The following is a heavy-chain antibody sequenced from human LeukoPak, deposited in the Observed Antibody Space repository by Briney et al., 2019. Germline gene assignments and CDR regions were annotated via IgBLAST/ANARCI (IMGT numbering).Heavy chain of an antibody. CDR3: ATGRGSGSYYRGYGMDV. D-gene: IGHD3-10*01. CDR1: GGSFSGYY. Sequence: PSETLSLTCAVYGGSFSGYYWSWIRQPPGKGLEGIGEINHSGSTNYNPSLKSRVTISVDTSKNQFSLKLSSVTAADTAVYYCATGRGSGSYYRGYGMDVWGKGTTVTVSS. V-gene: IGHV4-34*01. CDR2: INHSGST. J-gene: IGHJ6*04.